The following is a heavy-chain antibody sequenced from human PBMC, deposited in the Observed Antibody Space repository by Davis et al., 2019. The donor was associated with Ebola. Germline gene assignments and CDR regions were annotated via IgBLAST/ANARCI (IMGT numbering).Heavy chain of an antibody. CDR1: PFTFPSSC. V-gene: IGHV3-7*01. J-gene: IGHJ5*02. CDR2: INQDGSEK. Sequence: GGSLRLSCPASPFTFPSSCMSWVRQAPGKGLEWVANINQDGSEKYYVDSVKCRFTISRDNAKNSLYLQMNSLRAEDTAVYYCARLFDPWGQGTLVTVSS. CDR3: ARLFDP.